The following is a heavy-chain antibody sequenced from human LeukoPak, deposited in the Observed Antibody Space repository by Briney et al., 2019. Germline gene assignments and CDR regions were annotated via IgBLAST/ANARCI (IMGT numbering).Heavy chain of an antibody. D-gene: IGHD6-13*01. CDR3: ASYLPLAAADPFDY. CDR1: GGSISSGGYY. J-gene: IGHJ4*02. CDR2: IYYSGST. Sequence: SETLSLTCTVSGGSISSGGYYWSWIRQHPGKGLEWIGYIYYSGSTYYNPSLKSRVTISVDTSKNQFSLKLSSVTAADTAVYYCASYLPLAAADPFDYWGQGTLVTVSS. V-gene: IGHV4-31*03.